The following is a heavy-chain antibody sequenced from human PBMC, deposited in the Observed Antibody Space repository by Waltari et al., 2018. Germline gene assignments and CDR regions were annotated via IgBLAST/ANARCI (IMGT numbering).Heavy chain of an antibody. D-gene: IGHD6-13*01. V-gene: IGHV1-3*01. CDR3: ARDEARGSSSWSFDP. CDR1: GYTFTSYA. J-gene: IGHJ5*02. CDR2: INAGNGNT. Sequence: QVQLVQSGAEVKKPGASVKVSCKASGYTFTSYAMHWVRQAPGQRLEWMGWINAGNGNTKDSQKFQGRVTLTRDTSASTAYMELSSLRSEDTAVYYCARDEARGSSSWSFDPWGQGTLVTVSP.